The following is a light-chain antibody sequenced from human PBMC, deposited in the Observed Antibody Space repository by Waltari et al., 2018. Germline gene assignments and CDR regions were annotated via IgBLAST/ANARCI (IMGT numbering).Light chain of an antibody. CDR3: VAWDDSLNAYV. Sequence: QSVLTQPPSASGTPGQRLTISCSGWSYIIGPYTLNWYQNLLGTAPKLLMFSNNQRPSGVPERFSGSKSGTSASLAISGLQSEDEADYYCVAWDDSLNAYVFGTGTKVTVL. CDR1: SYIIGPYT. J-gene: IGLJ1*01. V-gene: IGLV1-44*01. CDR2: SNN.